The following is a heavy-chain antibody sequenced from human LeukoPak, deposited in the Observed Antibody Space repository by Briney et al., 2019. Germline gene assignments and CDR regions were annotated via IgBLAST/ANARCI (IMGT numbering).Heavy chain of an antibody. CDR1: GGSISSYY. CDR3: ARSTVTTWVGDFDY. CDR2: IYSSGST. D-gene: IGHD4-17*01. Sequence: PSETLSLTCTVSGGSISSYYWSWIRQPPGKGLEWIGYIYSSGSTSYNPSLKSRVTISVDTSKNQFSLQLSSVTAADTAVYYCARSTVTTWVGDFDYWGQGTLVTVSS. V-gene: IGHV4-59*08. J-gene: IGHJ4*02.